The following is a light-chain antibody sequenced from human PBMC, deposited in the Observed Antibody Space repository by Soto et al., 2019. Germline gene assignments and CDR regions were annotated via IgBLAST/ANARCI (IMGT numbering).Light chain of an antibody. J-gene: IGKJ3*01. Sequence: DIQMTQSPSSLSASVGDRVTITCQASQDISNYLNWYQQKPGKAPKLLIYDASNLETGVPSRFXGSGSGRNFTFTSSSLQPEDIAAYYYQQYDNLPPFTFGPGTKVDIK. CDR3: QQYDNLPPFT. V-gene: IGKV1-33*01. CDR1: QDISNY. CDR2: DAS.